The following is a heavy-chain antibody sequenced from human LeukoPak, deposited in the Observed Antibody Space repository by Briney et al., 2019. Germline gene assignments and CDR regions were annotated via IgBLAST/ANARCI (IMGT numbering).Heavy chain of an antibody. D-gene: IGHD1-26*01. V-gene: IGHV3-74*01. CDR1: GLTFRTTW. Sequence: GGSLRLSCATSGLTFRTTWMHWVRQAPVKGLMWVSRMNGEGTTIDYADSVKGRFTVSRDYAKNTLFLQMNNLRTEDTALYFCATARSFRFEYWGQGSLVIVSA. CDR3: ATARSFRFEY. J-gene: IGHJ4*02. CDR2: MNGEGTTI.